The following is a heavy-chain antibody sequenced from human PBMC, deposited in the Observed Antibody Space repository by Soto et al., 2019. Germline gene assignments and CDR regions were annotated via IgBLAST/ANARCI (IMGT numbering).Heavy chain of an antibody. CDR2: IYYSGST. Sequence: PSETLSLTCTVSGGSISSGGYYWSWIRQHPGKGLEWIGYIYYSGSTYYNPSLKSRVTISVDTSKNQFSLKLSSVTAADTAVYYCARDKAAAAGRSGWFDPWGQGTLVTVSS. CDR1: GGSISSGGYY. J-gene: IGHJ5*02. V-gene: IGHV4-31*03. D-gene: IGHD6-13*01. CDR3: ARDKAAAAGRSGWFDP.